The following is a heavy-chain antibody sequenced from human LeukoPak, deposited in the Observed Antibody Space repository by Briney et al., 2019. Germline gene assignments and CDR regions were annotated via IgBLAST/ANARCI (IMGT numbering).Heavy chain of an antibody. CDR1: GFTFSRYW. CDR3: ARDGLTETTRDSDY. J-gene: IGHJ4*02. V-gene: IGHV3-74*01. D-gene: IGHD4-11*01. Sequence: GGSLRLSCAASGFTFSRYWMHWVRQAPGKGLVWVSRINSDGSSTGYADSVKGRLTISRDNAKNTLYLQMNSLTVEDTAVYYCARDGLTETTRDSDYWGQGTLVTVSS. CDR2: INSDGSST.